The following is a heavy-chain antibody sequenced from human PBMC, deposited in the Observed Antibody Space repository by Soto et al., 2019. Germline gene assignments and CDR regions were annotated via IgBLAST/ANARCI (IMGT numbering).Heavy chain of an antibody. CDR1: GFTFSNYS. V-gene: IGHV3-21*01. CDR2: ISSSSSYI. CDR3: ARHWGQYYYYSYMDV. J-gene: IGHJ6*03. D-gene: IGHD7-27*01. Sequence: EVQLVESGGGLVKPGGSLRLSCAASGFTFSNYSMNWVRQAPGKGLEWVSSISSSSSYIYYADSVKGRFTISRDNTKNSLYLQMISLRAEDTAVYYCARHWGQYYYYSYMDVWGKGATVTVSS.